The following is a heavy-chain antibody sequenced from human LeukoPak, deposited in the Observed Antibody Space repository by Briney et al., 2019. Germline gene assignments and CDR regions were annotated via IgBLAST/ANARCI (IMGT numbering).Heavy chain of an antibody. D-gene: IGHD4-17*01. CDR1: GFTFSSYG. V-gene: IGHV3-30*18. Sequence: GGSLRLSCAASGFTFSSYGMHWVRQAPGKGLEWVAVISYDGSNKYYADSVKGRFTVSRDNSKNTLYLQMNSLRAEDTAVYYCAKVNGDYNHWGQGTLVTVSS. CDR3: AKVNGDYNH. J-gene: IGHJ5*02. CDR2: ISYDGSNK.